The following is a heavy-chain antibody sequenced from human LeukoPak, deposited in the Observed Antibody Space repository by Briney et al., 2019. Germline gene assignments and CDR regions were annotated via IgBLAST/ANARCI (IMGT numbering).Heavy chain of an antibody. D-gene: IGHD3-10*01. CDR3: ARAVQDKGSGSYYNWFDP. CDR1: GYTFTSYD. Sequence: GASVKVSCKASGYTFTSYDINWVRQATGQGLEWMGWMNPNSGNTGYAQKFQGRVTMTRNTSISTAYMELSSLRSEDTAVYYCARAVQDKGSGSYYNWFDPWGQGTLVTVSS. J-gene: IGHJ5*02. V-gene: IGHV1-8*01. CDR2: MNPNSGNT.